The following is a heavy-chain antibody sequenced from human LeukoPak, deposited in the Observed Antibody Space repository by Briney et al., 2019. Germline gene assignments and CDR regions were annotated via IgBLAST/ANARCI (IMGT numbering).Heavy chain of an antibody. Sequence: SETLSLTCTVSADPISGYYWSWIRQSPGKGLEWIGYIYYNGGTNYSPSLKSRLTISIDTSINQFSLNLSSVTAADTAVYYCARTQVRGIIVQYYLDYWGQGTLVTVSS. J-gene: IGHJ4*02. CDR3: ARTQVRGIIVQYYLDY. V-gene: IGHV4-59*08. CDR1: ADPISGYY. D-gene: IGHD3-10*01. CDR2: IYYNGGT.